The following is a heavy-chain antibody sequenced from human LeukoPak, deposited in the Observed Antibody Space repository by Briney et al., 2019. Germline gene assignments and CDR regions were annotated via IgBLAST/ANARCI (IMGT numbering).Heavy chain of an antibody. Sequence: SETLSLTCTGSGGSLSSYYWSWIRQPPGKGLEWIGYIYYSGSTNYNPSLKSRVTISVDTSKNQFSLKLSSVTAADTAVYYCARARPKYSGYDYWFDPWGQGTLVTVSS. J-gene: IGHJ5*02. CDR2: IYYSGST. D-gene: IGHD5-12*01. CDR1: GGSLSSYY. CDR3: ARARPKYSGYDYWFDP. V-gene: IGHV4-59*01.